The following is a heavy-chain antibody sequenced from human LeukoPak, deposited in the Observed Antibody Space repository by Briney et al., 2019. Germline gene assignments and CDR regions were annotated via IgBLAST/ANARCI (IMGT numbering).Heavy chain of an antibody. V-gene: IGHV4-39*01. CDR3: ATLPNYYYGMDV. J-gene: IGHJ6*02. Sequence: SETLSLTCTVSGGSISSSSYYWGWIRQPPGKGLEWIGSIYYSGSTYYNPSLKSRVTISVDTSKNQFSLKLSSVTAADTAVYYCATLPNYYYGMDVWGQGTTVTVSS. CDR2: IYYSGST. CDR1: GGSISSSSYY.